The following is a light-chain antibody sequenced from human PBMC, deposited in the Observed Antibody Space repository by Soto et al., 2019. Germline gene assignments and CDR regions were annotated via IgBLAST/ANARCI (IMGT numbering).Light chain of an antibody. CDR1: SSNIGSNT. J-gene: IGLJ3*02. CDR2: SNN. Sequence: QSVLTQPPSASETPGQRVTISCSGSSSNIGSNTVNWYQQLPGTAPKLLIYSNNRRPSGAPDRFSGSKSGTSASLAIGGLQSEDEADYYCAAWDDSLSAWVFGGGTKVTVL. CDR3: AAWDDSLSAWV. V-gene: IGLV1-44*01.